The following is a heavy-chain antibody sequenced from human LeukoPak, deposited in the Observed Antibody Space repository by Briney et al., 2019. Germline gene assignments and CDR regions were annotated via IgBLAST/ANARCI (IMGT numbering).Heavy chain of an antibody. CDR2: ISGSGGST. D-gene: IGHD3-10*01. CDR3: AKPYYGSGELDP. CDR1: GFTFSSYA. V-gene: IGHV3-23*01. J-gene: IGHJ5*02. Sequence: PGGSLRLSCAASGFTFSSYAMSWVRQAPGKGLEWVSAISGSGGSTYHADSVKGRFTISRDNSKNTLYLQMNSLRAEDTAVYYCAKPYYGSGELDPWGQGTLVTVSS.